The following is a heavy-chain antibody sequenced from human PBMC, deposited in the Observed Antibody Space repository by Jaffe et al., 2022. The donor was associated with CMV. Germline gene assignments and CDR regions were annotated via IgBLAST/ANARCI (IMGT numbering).Heavy chain of an antibody. CDR1: GGSISSYY. Sequence: QVQLQESGPGLVKPSETLSLTCTVSGGSISSYYWSWIRQPPGKGLEWIGYIYYSGSTNYNPSLKSRVTISVDTSKNQFSLKLSSVTAADTAVYYCASGRLYSSSGVVEYWGQGTLVTVSS. J-gene: IGHJ4*02. CDR3: ASGRLYSSSGVVEY. D-gene: IGHD6-13*01. V-gene: IGHV4-59*01. CDR2: IYYSGST.